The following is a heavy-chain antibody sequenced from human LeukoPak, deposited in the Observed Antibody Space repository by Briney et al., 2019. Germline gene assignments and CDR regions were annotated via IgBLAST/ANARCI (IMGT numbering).Heavy chain of an antibody. D-gene: IGHD1-14*01. V-gene: IGHV4-31*03. Sequence: SQTLSLTCTVSGGSISSGGYYWNWIRQHPKKGLEWIGSIYYSGSTYYNPSLKSRVNVSVDTSENQFSLKLSSVAAADTAVYYCARASSARNGFDYWGQGTLVTVSS. CDR2: IYYSGST. CDR1: GGSISSGGYY. J-gene: IGHJ4*02. CDR3: ARASSARNGFDY.